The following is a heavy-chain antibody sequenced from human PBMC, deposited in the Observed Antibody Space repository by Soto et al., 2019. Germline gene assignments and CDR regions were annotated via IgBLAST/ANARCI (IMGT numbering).Heavy chain of an antibody. V-gene: IGHV4-59*01. D-gene: IGHD6-13*01. J-gene: IGHJ4*02. Sequence: SETLSLTCTVSGGSISSYYWSWIRQPPGKGLEWIGYIYYSGSTNYNPSLKSRVTISVDTSRNQFSLKLSSVTAADTAVYYCASLRSSSWYSDYWGQGTLVTVSS. CDR2: IYYSGST. CDR3: ASLRSSSWYSDY. CDR1: GGSISSYY.